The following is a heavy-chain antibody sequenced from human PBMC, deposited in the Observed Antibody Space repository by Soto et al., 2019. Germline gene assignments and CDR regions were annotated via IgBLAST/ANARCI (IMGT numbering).Heavy chain of an antibody. Sequence: QVQLVESGGGVVQPGRSLRLSCAASGFTFSSYGMHWVRQAPGKGLEWVAVISYDGSNRYYADSVKGRFTISRDNSKNTLYLQLNSLRAEDTAVDYCLRKLGSPRYYYGMEVWGQGTTVNVSS. CDR3: LRKLGSPRYYYGMEV. D-gene: IGHD1-26*01. V-gene: IGHV3-30*18. CDR1: GFTFSSYG. J-gene: IGHJ6*02. CDR2: ISYDGSNR.